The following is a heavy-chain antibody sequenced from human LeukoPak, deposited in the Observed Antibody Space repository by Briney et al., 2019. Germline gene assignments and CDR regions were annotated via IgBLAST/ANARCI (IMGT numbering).Heavy chain of an antibody. D-gene: IGHD5-12*01. Sequence: SETLSLTCTVSGGSISSYYWSWIRQPPGKGLEWIGYIYYSGSTNYNPSLKSRVTISVDTSKNQFSLKLSSVTAADTAVYYCARDQGDDLVNYYMDVWGKGTTVTVSS. V-gene: IGHV4-59*01. CDR1: GGSISSYY. CDR2: IYYSGST. CDR3: ARDQGDDLVNYYMDV. J-gene: IGHJ6*03.